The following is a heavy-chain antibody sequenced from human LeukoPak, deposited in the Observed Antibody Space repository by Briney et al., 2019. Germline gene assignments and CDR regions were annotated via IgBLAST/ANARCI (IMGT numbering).Heavy chain of an antibody. CDR3: AKDPSFGPALY. J-gene: IGHJ4*02. Sequence: GGSLRLSCAASGFTFSSYAMSWVRQAPGKGLEWVSAISGSGGNTYYADSVKGRFTISRDNSKNTLYLQMNSLRAEDTAVYYCAKDPSFGPALYWGQGTLVTVSS. CDR2: ISGSGGNT. V-gene: IGHV3-23*01. D-gene: IGHD2-2*01. CDR1: GFTFSSYA.